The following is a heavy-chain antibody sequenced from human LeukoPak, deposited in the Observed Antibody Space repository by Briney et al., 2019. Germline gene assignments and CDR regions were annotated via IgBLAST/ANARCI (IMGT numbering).Heavy chain of an antibody. Sequence: SETLSLTCAVSGHSVSSGYYWGWIRQPPGKGLEWIGTIYHSGTTYYNPSLKRRVTISVDTSENQFSLNLSSVTAADTAVYYCARHLAGYSSGWYILYFDSWGQGTLVTVSS. J-gene: IGHJ4*02. CDR3: ARHLAGYSSGWYILYFDS. CDR2: IYHSGTT. CDR1: GHSVSSGYY. V-gene: IGHV4-38-2*01. D-gene: IGHD6-19*01.